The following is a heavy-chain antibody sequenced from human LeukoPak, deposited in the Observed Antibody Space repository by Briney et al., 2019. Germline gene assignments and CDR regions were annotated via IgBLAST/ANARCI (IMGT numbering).Heavy chain of an antibody. CDR1: GGSISSYY. J-gene: IGHJ3*02. Sequence: PSETLSLTCTVSGGSISSYYWSWIRQPPGKGLEWIGYIYYSGSTNYNPSLKSRVTISVDTSKNQFSLKLSSVTAADTAVYCCARAPRGYGSIFGVVAVRDAFDIWGQGTMVTVSS. D-gene: IGHD3-3*01. CDR2: IYYSGST. V-gene: IGHV4-59*01. CDR3: ARAPRGYGSIFGVVAVRDAFDI.